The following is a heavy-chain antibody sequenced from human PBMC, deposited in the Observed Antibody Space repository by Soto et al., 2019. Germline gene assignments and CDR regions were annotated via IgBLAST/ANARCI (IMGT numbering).Heavy chain of an antibody. Sequence: GGSLRLSCAASGFTFSSYGMHWVRQAPGKGLEWVAAISYDGSNKYYADSVKGRFTISRDNSKNTLYLQMNSLRAEDTAVYYCAKDLRRVVRGVTVGMDVWGQGTTVTVSS. CDR1: GFTFSSYG. J-gene: IGHJ6*02. V-gene: IGHV3-30*18. CDR2: ISYDGSNK. CDR3: AKDLRRVVRGVTVGMDV. D-gene: IGHD3-10*01.